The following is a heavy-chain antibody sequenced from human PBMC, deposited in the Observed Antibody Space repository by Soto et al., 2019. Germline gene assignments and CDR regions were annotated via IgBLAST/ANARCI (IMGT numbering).Heavy chain of an antibody. D-gene: IGHD3-16*02. CDR3: AVYTYDYIWGSYPTSKEYYYYYMDV. CDR1: GYTLTSYY. CDR2: INPSGGST. V-gene: IGHV1-46*03. J-gene: IGHJ6*03. Sequence: ASVKVSCKASGYTLTSYYMHRVRQAPGQGLEWMGIINPSGGSTSYAQKFQGRVTMTRDTSTSTVYMELSSLRSEDTAVYYCAVYTYDYIWGSYPTSKEYYYYYMDVWGKGTTVTLPS.